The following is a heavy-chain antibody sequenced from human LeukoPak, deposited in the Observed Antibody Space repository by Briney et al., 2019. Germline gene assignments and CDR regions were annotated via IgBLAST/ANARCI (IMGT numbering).Heavy chain of an antibody. J-gene: IGHJ5*02. Sequence: ASVKVSCKASGYTFTGYYMHWVRQAPGQGLEWMGWINPNSGGTNYAQKFQGRVTMTRDTSISTAYMELSRLRSDDTAVYYCARNVYCSGGSCYPQWFDPWGQGTLVTVSS. CDR2: INPNSGGT. D-gene: IGHD2-15*01. CDR3: ARNVYCSGGSCYPQWFDP. CDR1: GYTFTGYY. V-gene: IGHV1-2*02.